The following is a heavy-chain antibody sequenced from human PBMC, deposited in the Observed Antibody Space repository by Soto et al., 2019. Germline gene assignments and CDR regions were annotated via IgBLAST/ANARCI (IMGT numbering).Heavy chain of an antibody. CDR1: GYTFTSYH. J-gene: IGHJ4*02. CDR2: INPSGGST. Sequence: VASVKVSCKASGYTFTSYHIHWVRQAPGQGLEWMGTINPSGGSTRYAQKFQGRVTMTRDTSTRTVYMELSSLRSEDTAVYHCASHYDPLAPLVYWGQEALVTVS. D-gene: IGHD3-22*01. V-gene: IGHV1-46*03. CDR3: ASHYDPLAPLVY.